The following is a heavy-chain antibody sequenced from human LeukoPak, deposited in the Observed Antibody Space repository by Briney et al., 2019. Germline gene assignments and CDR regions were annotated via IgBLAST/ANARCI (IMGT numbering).Heavy chain of an antibody. J-gene: IGHJ3*02. CDR2: ITPIFGTA. D-gene: IGHD3-3*01. CDR3: ARHGGITIFGVAQPGGAFDI. Sequence: SVKVSCKASGYTFTGYYMHWVRQAPGQGLEWMGGITPIFGTANYAQKFQGRVTITTGESTSTAYMELSSLRSEDTVVYYCARHGGITIFGVAQPGGAFDIWGQGTMVTVSS. CDR1: GYTFTGYY. V-gene: IGHV1-69*05.